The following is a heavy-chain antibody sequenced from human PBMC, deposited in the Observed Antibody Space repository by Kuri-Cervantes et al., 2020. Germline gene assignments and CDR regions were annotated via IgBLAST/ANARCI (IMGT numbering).Heavy chain of an antibody. CDR2: IYYSGST. J-gene: IGHJ4*02. CDR3: ARDSSGWYEAGDYDY. CDR1: GGSVSSGSYY. Sequence: GSLRLSCTVSGGSVSSGSYYWSWIRQPPGKGLEWIGYIYYSGSTNYNPSLKSRVTISVDTSKNQFSLKLSSVTAEDTAVYYCARDSSGWYEAGDYDYWGRGTLVTVSS. V-gene: IGHV4-61*01. D-gene: IGHD6-19*01.